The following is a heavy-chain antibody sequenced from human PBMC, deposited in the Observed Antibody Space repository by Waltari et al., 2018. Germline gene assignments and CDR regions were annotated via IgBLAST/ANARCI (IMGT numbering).Heavy chain of an antibody. CDR1: GGSISSYY. V-gene: IGHV4-59*01. J-gene: IGHJ4*02. Sequence: QVQLQESGPGLVKPSETLSLTCTVSGGSISSYYWSWIRQPPGKGLEWIGYIYYSGSTNYNPSLKSRVTISADTSKNQFSLKLSSVTAADTAVYYCARMVQGVIGYWGQGTLVTVSS. CDR3: ARMVQGVIGY. D-gene: IGHD3-10*01. CDR2: IYYSGST.